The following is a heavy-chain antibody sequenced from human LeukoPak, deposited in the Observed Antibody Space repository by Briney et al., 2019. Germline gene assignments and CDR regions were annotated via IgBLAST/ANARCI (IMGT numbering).Heavy chain of an antibody. CDR2: INHSGST. Sequence: SETLSLTCAVYGGSFSGYYWSWIRQPPGKGLEWIGEINHSGSTNYNPSLKSRVTISVDTSKNQFSLKLSSVTAADTAVYYCARSRRAYGSGSFFDYWGQGTLVTVSS. V-gene: IGHV4-34*01. D-gene: IGHD3-10*01. CDR3: ARSRRAYGSGSFFDY. CDR1: GGSFSGYY. J-gene: IGHJ4*02.